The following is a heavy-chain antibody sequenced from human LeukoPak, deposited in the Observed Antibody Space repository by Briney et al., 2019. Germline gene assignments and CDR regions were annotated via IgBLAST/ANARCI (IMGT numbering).Heavy chain of an antibody. Sequence: GGSLRPSCAVSGFTFSSYAMSWVRQAPGKGLEWVSAISGSGGSTYYADSVKGRFTISRDNSKNTLYLQMNSLRAEDTAVYYCASSDTAMVTYNYWGQGTLVTVSS. CDR2: ISGSGGST. D-gene: IGHD5-18*01. CDR3: ASSDTAMVTYNY. CDR1: GFTFSSYA. J-gene: IGHJ4*02. V-gene: IGHV3-23*01.